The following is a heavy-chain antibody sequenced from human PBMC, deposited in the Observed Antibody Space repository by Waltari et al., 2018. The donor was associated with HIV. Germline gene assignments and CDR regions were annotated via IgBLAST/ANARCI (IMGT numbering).Heavy chain of an antibody. CDR1: GYTFTSPGYY. J-gene: IGHJ4*02. CDR3: AVPWGMTEPTDY. CDR2: VNPNSGGT. D-gene: IGHD3-16*01. Sequence: QAQMVKSGAEVKKPGAAVTGYCKDSGYTFTSPGYYVHWVRQAPGQGLEWMGWVNPNSGGTVYAQNFQGRVTMTRDTSISTAYMELSRLRSDDTAIYYCAVPWGMTEPTDYWGQGTLVTVSS. V-gene: IGHV1-2*02.